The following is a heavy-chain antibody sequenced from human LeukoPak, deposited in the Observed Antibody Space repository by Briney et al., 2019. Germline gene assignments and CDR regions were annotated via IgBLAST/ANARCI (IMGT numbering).Heavy chain of an antibody. J-gene: IGHJ4*02. Sequence: GASVTVSCKASGYTFINSGITWLRQAPGQGLEWMGWISAYNGNTDYAQKFQGRVTMTTDTSTTTAYMHLTSLSSDDTAVYYCARGRDKGDYWGQGTLVTVSS. V-gene: IGHV1-18*01. CDR3: ARGRDKGDY. CDR1: GYTFINSG. CDR2: ISAYNGNT.